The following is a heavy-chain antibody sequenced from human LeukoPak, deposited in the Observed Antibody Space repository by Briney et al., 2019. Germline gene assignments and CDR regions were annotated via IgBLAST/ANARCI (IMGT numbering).Heavy chain of an antibody. V-gene: IGHV3-21*01. CDR3: ARDVSYDSSGLYDY. CDR1: GFTFSSYS. Sequence: GGSLRLSCAASGFTFSSYSMNWVRQAPGKGLEWVSSISSSSSYIYYADSVKGRFTISRDNAKNSLYLQMNSLRAEDTVVYCCARDVSYDSSGLYDYWGQGTLVTVSS. CDR2: ISSSSSYI. J-gene: IGHJ4*02. D-gene: IGHD3-22*01.